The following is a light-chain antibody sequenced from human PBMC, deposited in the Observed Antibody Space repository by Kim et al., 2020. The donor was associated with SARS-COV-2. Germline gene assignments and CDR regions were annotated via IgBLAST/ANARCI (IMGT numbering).Light chain of an antibody. V-gene: IGKV3-11*01. CDR3: QQRSNWPPWT. CDR2: DAS. J-gene: IGKJ1*01. Sequence: EIVLTQSPATLSLSPGERATLSCRASQSVSNYLAWYQQKPGQALRLLIYDASNRATGIPARFSGSGSGTDFTLTISSLEPEDFAVYYCQQRSNWPPWTFGQGTKVDIK. CDR1: QSVSNY.